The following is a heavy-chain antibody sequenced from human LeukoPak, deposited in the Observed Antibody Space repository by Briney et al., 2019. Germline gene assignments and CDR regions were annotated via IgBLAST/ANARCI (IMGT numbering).Heavy chain of an antibody. CDR3: ARDPNDRSPYYHFDY. CDR2: INPNSGDT. D-gene: IGHD3-16*01. V-gene: IGHV1-2*02. J-gene: IGHJ4*02. Sequence: ASVNVSCKASGYTFTDYYMHWVRQAPGQGLEWMGWINPNSGDTRYAQKFQGRVTMTRDTSISTGYMEVSRLRSDDTAVFFCARDPNDRSPYYHFDYWGQGTLVTVPS. CDR1: GYTFTDYY.